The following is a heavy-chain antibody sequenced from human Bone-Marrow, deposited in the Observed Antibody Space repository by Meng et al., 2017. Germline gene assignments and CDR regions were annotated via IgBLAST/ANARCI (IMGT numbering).Heavy chain of an antibody. D-gene: IGHD1-26*01. CDR1: GFTFSSYA. V-gene: IGHV3-30*04. CDR3: ARDSRSGSYYLVSY. J-gene: IGHJ4*02. Sequence: GESLKISCAASGFTFSSYAMHWVRQAPGKGLEWVAVISYDGSNKYYADSVKGRFTISRDNYKNTLYLQMNSLRAEDTAVYYCARDSRSGSYYLVSYWGQGTLVTVSS. CDR2: ISYDGSNK.